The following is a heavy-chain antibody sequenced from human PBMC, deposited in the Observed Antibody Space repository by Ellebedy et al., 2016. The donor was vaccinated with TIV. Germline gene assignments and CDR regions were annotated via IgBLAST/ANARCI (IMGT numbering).Heavy chain of an antibody. CDR1: GVTFSTYS. CDR2: ISSSGSYI. J-gene: IGHJ3*01. V-gene: IGHV3-21*01. Sequence: GESLKISCAASGVTFSTYSMNWVRQAPGKGLEWVSSISSSGSYIYYADSMKGRFTISRDNAKNSLYLQMNSLRAEDTAVYYCAGDDYDILTSYYKSAFDLWGQGTMVTVSS. D-gene: IGHD3-9*01. CDR3: AGDDYDILTSYYKSAFDL.